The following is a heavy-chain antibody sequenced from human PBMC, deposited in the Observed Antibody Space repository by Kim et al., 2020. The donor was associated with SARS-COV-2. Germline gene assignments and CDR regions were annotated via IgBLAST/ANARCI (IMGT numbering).Heavy chain of an antibody. CDR3: VKSTGYYSDSSGYTF. D-gene: IGHD3-22*01. J-gene: IGHJ4*02. V-gene: IGHV3-43*02. CDR1: GFTFDDYA. CDR2: ISGDGINT. Sequence: GGSLRLSCAASGFTFDDYAMHWVRQAPGKGLEWVSLISGDGINTYYADSVKGRFTISRDNRKNSLDLQMSSLRIEDTALYYCVKSTGYYSDSSGYTFWGQGTLVTVSS.